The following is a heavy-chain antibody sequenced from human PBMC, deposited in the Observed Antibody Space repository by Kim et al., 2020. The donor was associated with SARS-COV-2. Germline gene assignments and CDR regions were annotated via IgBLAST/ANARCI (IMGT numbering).Heavy chain of an antibody. D-gene: IGHD2-15*01. Sequence: SETLSLTCTVSGGSVSSGGYYWSWIRQHPGKGLEWIGNIYYSGTTYYNPALKSPVTISVDTSKNQFSLKLRSVTAADTAVYYCARVGNGGYCSGGTCYANNWFDPWGQGTLVTVSS. CDR1: GGSVSSGGYY. CDR3: ARVGNGGYCSGGTCYANNWFDP. CDR2: IYYSGTT. J-gene: IGHJ5*02. V-gene: IGHV4-31*01.